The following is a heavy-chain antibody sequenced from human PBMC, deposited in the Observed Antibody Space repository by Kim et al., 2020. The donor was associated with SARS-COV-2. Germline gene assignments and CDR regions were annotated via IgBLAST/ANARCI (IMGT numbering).Heavy chain of an antibody. D-gene: IGHD2-2*01. Sequence: ASVKVSCKVSGYTLTELSMHWVRQAPGKGLEWMGGFDPEDGETIYAQKFQGRVTMTEDTSTDTAYMELSSLRSEDTAVYYCATHPPYCSSTSCYYYSMDVWGQGTTVTVSS. CDR2: FDPEDGET. CDR3: ATHPPYCSSTSCYYYSMDV. CDR1: GYTLTELS. V-gene: IGHV1-24*01. J-gene: IGHJ6*02.